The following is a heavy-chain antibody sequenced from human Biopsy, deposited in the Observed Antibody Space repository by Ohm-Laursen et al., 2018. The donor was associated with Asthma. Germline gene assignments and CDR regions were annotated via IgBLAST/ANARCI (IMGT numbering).Heavy chain of an antibody. CDR3: ARKAGSCISRTCYSLDF. CDR1: GGTFNTYV. Sequence: VSSVKVSCKSLGGTFNTYVIGWVRQAPGHGLEWMGGINPVFGTTTYPQKFQDRVTITADDSTSTVYMELSSLRSEDTAVYYCARKAGSCISRTCYSLDFWDQGTLVTVSS. D-gene: IGHD2-2*01. V-gene: IGHV1-69*01. J-gene: IGHJ4*02. CDR2: INPVFGTT.